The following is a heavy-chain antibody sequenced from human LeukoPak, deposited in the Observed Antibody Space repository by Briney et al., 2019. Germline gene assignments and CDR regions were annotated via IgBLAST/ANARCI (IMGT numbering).Heavy chain of an antibody. Sequence: GGSLRLSCAASGFTVSSNYMSWVRQAPGKGLERVSVIYSGGSTYYADSVKGRFTISRDNSKNTLYLQMNSLRAEDTAVYYCARAPPYYYDSSAPPDVWGKGTTVTVSS. V-gene: IGHV3-53*01. CDR2: IYSGGST. D-gene: IGHD3-22*01. CDR3: ARAPPYYYDSSAPPDV. J-gene: IGHJ6*04. CDR1: GFTVSSNY.